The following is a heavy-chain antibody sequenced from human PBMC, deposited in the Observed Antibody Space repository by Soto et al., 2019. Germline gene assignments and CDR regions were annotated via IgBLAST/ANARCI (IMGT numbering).Heavy chain of an antibody. Sequence: GGSLRLSCAASGFTFSSYAMHWVRQAPGKGLEWVAVISYDGSNKYYADSVKGRFTISRDNSKNTLYLQMNSLRAEDTAVYYCARDEADDYGDYRPDDWFDPWGQGTLVTVSS. CDR3: ARDEADDYGDYRPDDWFDP. D-gene: IGHD4-17*01. CDR1: GFTFSSYA. V-gene: IGHV3-30-3*01. CDR2: ISYDGSNK. J-gene: IGHJ5*02.